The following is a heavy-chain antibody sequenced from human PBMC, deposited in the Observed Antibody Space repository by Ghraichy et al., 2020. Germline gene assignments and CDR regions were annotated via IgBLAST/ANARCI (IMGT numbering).Heavy chain of an antibody. Sequence: GESLNISCVASGFTFSSNAMSWVRQAPGRGLEWVSSISGSRDSAYYADSVKGRFTISRDNSKSTLYLQMNSLRVEDTAVYYCAKRRLYFEYWGQGSLVTVSS. CDR2: ISGSRDSA. CDR3: AKRRLYFEY. D-gene: IGHD6-25*01. J-gene: IGHJ4*02. V-gene: IGHV3-23*01. CDR1: GFTFSSNA.